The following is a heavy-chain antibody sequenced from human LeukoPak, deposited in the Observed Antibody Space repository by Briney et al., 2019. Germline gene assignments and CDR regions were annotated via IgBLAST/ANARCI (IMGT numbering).Heavy chain of an antibody. D-gene: IGHD6-19*01. CDR3: AWGYSSGWFDY. V-gene: IGHV1-2*02. Sequence: RAASVKVSCKASGYTFTGYYMHWVRQAPGQGLEWMGWINPNSGGTNYAQKSQGRATMTRDTSISTAYMEVSSLRSDDTAIYFCAWGYSSGWFDYWGQGTLVTVSS. CDR2: INPNSGGT. CDR1: GYTFTGYY. J-gene: IGHJ5*01.